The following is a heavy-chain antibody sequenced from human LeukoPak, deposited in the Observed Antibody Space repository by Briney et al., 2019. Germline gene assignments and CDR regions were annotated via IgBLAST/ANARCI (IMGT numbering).Heavy chain of an antibody. CDR2: ISYDGSNK. J-gene: IGHJ3*01. CDR1: GFTFSSYA. CDR3: ARETGEGTFDV. V-gene: IGHV3-30-3*01. D-gene: IGHD7-27*01. Sequence: GGSLRLSCAASGFTFSSYAVHWVRQAPGKGLEWVAVISYDGSNKFFANSVKGRFTLSRDNSKNTLYLQMNSLRAEDTAVYYCARETGEGTFDVWGQGTMVTVSS.